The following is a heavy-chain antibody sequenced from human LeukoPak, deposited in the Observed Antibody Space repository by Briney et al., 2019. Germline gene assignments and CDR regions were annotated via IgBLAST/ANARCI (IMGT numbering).Heavy chain of an antibody. D-gene: IGHD3-10*01. V-gene: IGHV5-51*01. CDR1: GYSFTSYW. Sequence: GESLKISCKGSGYSFTSYWIGWVRQMPGKGLEWMGIIYPGDSDTRYSPSFQGQVTISADKSISTAYLQWSSLKASDTAMYYCARLVDWYYGSGSYRYYYYYMDVWGKGTTVTISS. CDR3: ARLVDWYYGSGSYRYYYYYMDV. J-gene: IGHJ6*03. CDR2: IYPGDSDT.